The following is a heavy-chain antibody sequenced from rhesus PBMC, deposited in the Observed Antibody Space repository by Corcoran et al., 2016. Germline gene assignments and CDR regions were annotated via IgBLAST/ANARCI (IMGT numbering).Heavy chain of an antibody. V-gene: IGHV4-76*01. CDR1: GYSISSGYE. CDR2: IYGSSGST. D-gene: IGHD6-25*01. J-gene: IGHJ4*01. CDR3: ARDGGSWKGYFDY. Sequence: QVQLQESGSGVVKPSETLSLTCAVSGYSISSGYEWSWIRQPPGKGMEWLGYIYGSSGSTNYNPSLKHRVTISEDTSKTQFSLKLSSVTAADTAVYYCARDGGSWKGYFDYWGQGVLVTVSS.